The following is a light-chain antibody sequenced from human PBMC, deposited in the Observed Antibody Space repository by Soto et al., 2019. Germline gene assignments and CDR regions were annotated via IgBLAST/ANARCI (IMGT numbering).Light chain of an antibody. CDR1: QTVSSNN. J-gene: IGKJ4*01. V-gene: IGKV3-20*01. CDR2: GAS. CDR3: QQYGISPPLT. Sequence: ELVLTQSPGTLSLSPGERATLSCRASQTVSSNNLAWYQQKPAQAPRLLIYGASTRATGIPDRFSGSGSATDFTLTITRLEPEDFAVYYCQQYGISPPLTFGGGTKVEIK.